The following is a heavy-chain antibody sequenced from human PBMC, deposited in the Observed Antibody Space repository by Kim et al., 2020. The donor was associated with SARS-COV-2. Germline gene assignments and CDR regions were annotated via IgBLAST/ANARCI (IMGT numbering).Heavy chain of an antibody. CDR2: IGTAGDT. V-gene: IGHV3-13*04. Sequence: GGSLRLSCAASGFTFSSYDMHWVRQATGKGLEWVSAIGTAGDTYYPGSVKGRFTISRENAKNSLYLQMNSLRAGDTAVYYCARVGRIAAAGTPNYGMDVWGQGTTVTVSS. CDR1: GFTFSSYD. J-gene: IGHJ6*02. D-gene: IGHD6-13*01. CDR3: ARVGRIAAAGTPNYGMDV.